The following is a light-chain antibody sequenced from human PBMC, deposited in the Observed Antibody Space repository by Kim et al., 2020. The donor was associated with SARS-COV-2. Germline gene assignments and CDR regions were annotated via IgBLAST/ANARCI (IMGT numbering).Light chain of an antibody. CDR2: AAS. Sequence: SLAPGESATLSCKASQSVGNYLAWYQQKPGQAPRLLIYAASNRATGIPARFSGSGSGTDFTLTISSLEPEDFVLYYCHQRRDWPNTFGQGTKLEI. V-gene: IGKV3-11*01. J-gene: IGKJ2*01. CDR1: QSVGNY. CDR3: HQRRDWPNT.